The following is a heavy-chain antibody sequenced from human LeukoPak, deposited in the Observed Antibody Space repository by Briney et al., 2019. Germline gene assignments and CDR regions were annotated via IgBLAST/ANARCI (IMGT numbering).Heavy chain of an antibody. CDR3: ARGGSSWSAEYFQY. CDR2: ISAYNGNT. V-gene: IGHV1-18*04. CDR1: GYTFTNYG. J-gene: IGHJ1*01. D-gene: IGHD6-13*01. Sequence: ASVKVSCKASGYTFTNYGISWVRQAPGQGLEWMGWISAYNGNTKSAKKFQGRVTMTTDTSTATAYMEMRRLRSDDTAVYYCARGGSSWSAEYFQYWGQGTQVTVSS.